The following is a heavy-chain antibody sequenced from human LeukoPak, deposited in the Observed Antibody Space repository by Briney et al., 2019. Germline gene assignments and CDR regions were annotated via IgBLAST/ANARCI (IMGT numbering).Heavy chain of an antibody. J-gene: IGHJ4*02. D-gene: IGHD3-9*01. CDR2: INPSGGST. CDR1: GYTFTSYY. Sequence: ASVKVSCKASGYTFTSYYMHWVRQAPGQGLEWMGIINPSGGSTSYAQKFQGRVTMTRDTSTSTVYMELSSLKASDTAMYYCARREYDILTGYYTERGSGFDYWGQGTLVTVSS. V-gene: IGHV1-46*01. CDR3: ARREYDILTGYYTERGSGFDY.